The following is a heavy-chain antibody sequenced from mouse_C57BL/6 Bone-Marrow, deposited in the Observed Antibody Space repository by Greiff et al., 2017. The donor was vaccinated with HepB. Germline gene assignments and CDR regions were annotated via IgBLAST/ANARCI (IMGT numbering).Heavy chain of an antibody. D-gene: IGHD2-4*01. CDR1: GYTFTSYW. CDR3: ARWGDYDGFDY. CDR2: IDPSDSYT. Sequence: QVQLQQPGAELVKPGASVKLSCKASGYTFTSYWMQWVKQRPGQGLEWIGEIDPSDSYTNYNQKFKGKATLTVDTSSSTAYMQLSSLTSEDSAVYCCARWGDYDGFDYWGQGTTLTVSS. J-gene: IGHJ2*01. V-gene: IGHV1-50*01.